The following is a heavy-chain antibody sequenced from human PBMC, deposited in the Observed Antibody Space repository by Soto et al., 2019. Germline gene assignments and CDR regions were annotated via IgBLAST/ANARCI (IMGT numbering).Heavy chain of an antibody. V-gene: IGHV3-13*01. CDR3: ARGGIRGVSWNWFDT. Sequence: EVQLVESGGGLVQPGGSPRLSCAASGFTFSRHDMHWVRQVTGKGLEWVSGIDSAGDAKYPASVKGRFTISRENAKNSLHLQMNSLRAGDTAVYYCARGGIRGVSWNWFDTWGQGTLVTVSS. CDR1: GFTFSRHD. CDR2: IDSAGDA. J-gene: IGHJ5*02. D-gene: IGHD3-10*01.